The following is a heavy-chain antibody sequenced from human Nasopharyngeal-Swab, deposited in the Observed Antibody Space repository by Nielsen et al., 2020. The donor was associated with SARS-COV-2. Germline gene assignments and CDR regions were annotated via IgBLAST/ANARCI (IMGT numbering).Heavy chain of an antibody. Sequence: SETLSLTCTVSGGSISSYYWSWIRQPAGKGLEWIGRIYTSGSTNYNPSLKSRVTMSVDTSKNQFSLKLSSVTAADTAVYYCARTAATEFGWGYGSGSSRFWFDPWGQGTLVTVSS. CDR2: IYTSGST. D-gene: IGHD3-10*01. CDR3: ARTAATEFGWGYGSGSSRFWFDP. CDR1: GGSISSYY. V-gene: IGHV4-4*07. J-gene: IGHJ5*02.